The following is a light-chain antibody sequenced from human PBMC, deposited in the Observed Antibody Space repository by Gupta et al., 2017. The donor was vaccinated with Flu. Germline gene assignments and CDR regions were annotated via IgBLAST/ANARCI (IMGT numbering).Light chain of an antibody. CDR1: SGYSNSA. J-gene: IGLJ2*01. Sequence: QLVLPHSPSASSSLGASFKFTCTLNSGYSNSAIEWDPQQPGTGPRDWMKVNSDGSNSHGAGITDRLSGSSAGAEGSLTISKPKVEEEADYYSHTWDIGNYVVFGGGTKLTVL. V-gene: IGLV4-69*01. CDR3: HTWDIGNYVV. CDR2: VNSDGSN.